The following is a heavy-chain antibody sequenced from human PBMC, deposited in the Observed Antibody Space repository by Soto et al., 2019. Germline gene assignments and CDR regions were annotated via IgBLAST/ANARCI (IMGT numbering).Heavy chain of an antibody. Sequence: QLGGSLRLSCAASGFTFDDYAMHWVRQAPGKGLEWVSGISWNSGSIGYADSVKGRFTISRDNAKNSLYLQMNSLRAEDTALYYCAKDARGCSGGSCRIFDYWGQGTLVTVSS. CDR2: ISWNSGSI. D-gene: IGHD2-15*01. V-gene: IGHV3-9*01. CDR3: AKDARGCSGGSCRIFDY. CDR1: GFTFDDYA. J-gene: IGHJ4*02.